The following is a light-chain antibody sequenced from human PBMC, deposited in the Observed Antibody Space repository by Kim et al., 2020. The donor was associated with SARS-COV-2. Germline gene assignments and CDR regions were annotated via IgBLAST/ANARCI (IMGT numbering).Light chain of an antibody. Sequence: DVQMTQSPSTLSTSVGDRVVITCRASQTINTSLAWYQQKPGKAPKLLIYKASGLESGVPSRFSGSGSGTEFTLTISSLQPDDSASYFCQHSGTFGQGTKVDIK. V-gene: IGKV1-5*03. CDR3: QHSGT. J-gene: IGKJ1*01. CDR2: KAS. CDR1: QTINTS.